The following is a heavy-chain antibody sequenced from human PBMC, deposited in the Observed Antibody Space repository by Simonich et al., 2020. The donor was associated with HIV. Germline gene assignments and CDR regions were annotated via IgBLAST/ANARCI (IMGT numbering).Heavy chain of an antibody. CDR3: ARGFYQRLYYFDY. CDR2: INHSGST. CDR1: GGSFRGYY. Sequence: QVQLQQWGAGLLKPSETLSLTCAVYGGSFRGYYWSRIRQPPGKGLEWIGEINHSGSTNYNPSLKSPVTISVDTSKNQFSLKLSSVTAADTAVYYCARGFYQRLYYFDYWGQGTLVTVSS. D-gene: IGHD2-2*01. J-gene: IGHJ4*02. V-gene: IGHV4-34*01.